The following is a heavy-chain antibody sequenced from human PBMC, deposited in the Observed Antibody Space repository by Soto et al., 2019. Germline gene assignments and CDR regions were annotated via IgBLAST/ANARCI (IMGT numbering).Heavy chain of an antibody. CDR3: ARDLGYCSSTSCTYYFDY. CDR2: INPNSGGT. D-gene: IGHD2-2*01. Sequence: GASVKVSCKASGYTFTGYYMHWVRQAPGQGLEWMGWINPNSGGTNYAQKFQGRVTMTRDTSISTAYMELSRLRSDDTAVYYCARDLGYCSSTSCTYYFDYWGQGTLVTAPQ. V-gene: IGHV1-2*02. J-gene: IGHJ4*02. CDR1: GYTFTGYY.